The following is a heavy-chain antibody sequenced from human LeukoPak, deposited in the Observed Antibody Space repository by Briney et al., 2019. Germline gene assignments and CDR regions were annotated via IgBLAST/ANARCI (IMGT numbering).Heavy chain of an antibody. CDR2: IYYSGST. Sequence: SETLSLTCTASGGSISSYYWSWIRQPPGKGLEWIGYIYYSGSTNYNPSLKSRVTISVDTPKNQFSLKLSSVTAADTAVYYCARSGYFPDWYFDLWGRGTLVTVSS. D-gene: IGHD3-22*01. J-gene: IGHJ2*01. CDR1: GGSISSYY. V-gene: IGHV4-59*08. CDR3: ARSGYFPDWYFDL.